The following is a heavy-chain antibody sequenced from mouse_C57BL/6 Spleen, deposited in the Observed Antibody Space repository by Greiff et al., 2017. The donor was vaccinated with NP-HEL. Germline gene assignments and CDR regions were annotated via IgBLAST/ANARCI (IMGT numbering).Heavy chain of an antibody. CDR1: GFSLTSYG. J-gene: IGHJ3*01. D-gene: IGHD4-1*01. Sequence: QVQLQQSGPGLVQPSQSLSITCTVSGFSLTSYGVHWVRQSPGKGLEWLGVIWSGGSTDYNAAFISRLSISKDNSKSQVFFKMNSLQADDTAIYYCASELGRRFAYWGQGTLVTVSA. CDR2: IWSGGST. V-gene: IGHV2-2*01. CDR3: ASELGRRFAY.